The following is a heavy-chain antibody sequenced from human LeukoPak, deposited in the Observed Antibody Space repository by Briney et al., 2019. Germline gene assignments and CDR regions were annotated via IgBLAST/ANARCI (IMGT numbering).Heavy chain of an antibody. CDR2: INPSGGST. D-gene: IGHD6-19*01. CDR1: GGTFSSYA. V-gene: IGHV1-46*01. CDR3: ARSATHSGWYFY. J-gene: IGHJ4*02. Sequence: GASVKVSCKASGGTFSSYAISWVRQAPGQGLEWMGIINPSGGSTSYAQKFQGRVTMTRDTSTSTVYMELSSLRSEDTAVYYCARSATHSGWYFYWGQGTLVTVSS.